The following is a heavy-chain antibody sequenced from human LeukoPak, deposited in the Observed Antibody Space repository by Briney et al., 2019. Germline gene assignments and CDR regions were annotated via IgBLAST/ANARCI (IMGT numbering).Heavy chain of an antibody. CDR2: ISSSSSYI. J-gene: IGHJ3*02. V-gene: IGHV3-21*01. D-gene: IGHD2-2*01. CDR1: GFTFSSYS. CDR3: ARFSLGYCSSTSCYAGAFDI. Sequence: GGSLRLSCAASGFTFSSYSMNWVRQAPGKGLEWVSSISSSSSYIYYADSVKDRFTISRDNAKNSLYLQMNSLRAEDTAVYYCARFSLGYCSSTSCYAGAFDIWGQGTMVTVSS.